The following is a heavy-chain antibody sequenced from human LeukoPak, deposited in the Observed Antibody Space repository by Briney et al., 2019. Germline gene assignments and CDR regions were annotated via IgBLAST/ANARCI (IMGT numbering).Heavy chain of an antibody. CDR3: AHTTTVVTVDY. CDR2: IYWNDDK. D-gene: IGHD4-23*01. Sequence: SGPTLVNPTQTLTLTCTFSGFSLSTSGVGVGWIRQPRGKALEWLALIYWNDDKRYSPSLKSRLTITKDTSKNQVVLTMTNVDAVDTATYYCAHTTTVVTVDYWGQGTLVTVSS. J-gene: IGHJ4*02. CDR1: GFSLSTSGVG. V-gene: IGHV2-5*01.